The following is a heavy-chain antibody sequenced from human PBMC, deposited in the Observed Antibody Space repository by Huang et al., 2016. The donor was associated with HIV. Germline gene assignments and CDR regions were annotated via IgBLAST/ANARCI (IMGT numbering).Heavy chain of an antibody. J-gene: IGHJ4*02. CDR3: AKESRWYSDLDN. CDR2: ISYDGSNG. D-gene: IGHD2-15*01. CDR1: GFTFNTFG. V-gene: IGHV3-30*18. Sequence: QVQLVESGGGVVQPGRSLRLSCVASGFTFNTFGMHWVRQAPGKGLEWVAVISYDGSNGRYSESVKGRFTISRDNPMDTLYLQMNSLRPDDTAVYYCAKESRWYSDLDNWGQGTLVTVSS.